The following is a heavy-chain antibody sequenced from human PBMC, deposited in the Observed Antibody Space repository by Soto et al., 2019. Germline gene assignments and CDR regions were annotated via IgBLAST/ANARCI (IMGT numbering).Heavy chain of an antibody. CDR2: SSAFNGNT. V-gene: IGHV1-18*01. J-gene: IGHJ3*02. CDR1: GYTFTHYG. CDR3: SSVYGAGRYIAFDI. Sequence: QVQLVQSGAEVKKPGASVKVSCKASGYTFTHYGISWVRQAPGQGLAWMGWSSAFNGNTKYVENFQDRVTSTTNTATNTSYVEIGGVRSDYPAMYYCSSVYGAGRYIAFDIWGQGTRVTVSS. D-gene: IGHD3-10*01.